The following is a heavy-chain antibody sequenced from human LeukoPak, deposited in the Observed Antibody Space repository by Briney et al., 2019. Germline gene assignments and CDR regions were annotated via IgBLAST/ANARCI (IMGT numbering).Heavy chain of an antibody. CDR1: GFTFSSYA. D-gene: IGHD2-15*01. J-gene: IGHJ4*02. CDR2: ISYDGSNK. CDR3: ARSGYCSGGSCYGPFDY. Sequence: PGGSLRLSCAASGFTFSSYAMHWVRQAPGKGLEWVAVISYDGSNKYYADSVKGRFTISRDNSKNTLYLQMNSLRAEDTAVYYCARSGYCSGGSCYGPFDYWGQGTLVTVSS. V-gene: IGHV3-30-3*01.